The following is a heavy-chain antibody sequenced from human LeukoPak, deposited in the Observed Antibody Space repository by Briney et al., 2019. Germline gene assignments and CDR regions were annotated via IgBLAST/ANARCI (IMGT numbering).Heavy chain of an antibody. Sequence: PGGSLRLSCAASGFTFSSYSMNWVRQAPGKGLEWVSSISSSSSYIYYADLVKGRFTISRDNAKNSLYLQMNSLRAEDTAVYYCARDPRDLYYFDYWGQGTLVTVSS. CDR2: ISSSSSYI. CDR1: GFTFSSYS. J-gene: IGHJ4*02. V-gene: IGHV3-21*01. D-gene: IGHD2-21*02. CDR3: ARDPRDLYYFDY.